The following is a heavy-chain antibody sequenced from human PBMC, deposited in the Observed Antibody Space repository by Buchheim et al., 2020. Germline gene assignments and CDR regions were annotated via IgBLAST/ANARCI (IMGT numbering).Heavy chain of an antibody. CDR3: AKGRAGLAYSSSDNWFDP. CDR1: GFTFSSYA. CDR2: ISGSGGST. D-gene: IGHD6-13*01. J-gene: IGHJ5*02. Sequence: EVQLLESGGGLVQPGGSLRLSCAASGFTFSSYAMSWVRQAPGKGLEWVSAISGSGGSTYYADSVKGRFTISRDNSKNTLYLKMNSLRAEDTAVYYCAKGRAGLAYSSSDNWFDPWGQGTL. V-gene: IGHV3-23*01.